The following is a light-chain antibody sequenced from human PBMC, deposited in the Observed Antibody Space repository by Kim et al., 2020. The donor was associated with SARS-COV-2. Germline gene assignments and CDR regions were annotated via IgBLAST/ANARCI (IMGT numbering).Light chain of an antibody. CDR1: GSDVGGYNY. J-gene: IGLJ2*01. CDR2: EVS. CDR3: SSYAGSNNLV. V-gene: IGLV2-8*01. Sequence: GQSVTLSCTGTGSDVGGYNYVSWYQQHPGKAPKLMIYEVSKRPSGVPDRFSGSKSGNTASLTVSGLQAEDEADYYCSSYAGSNNLVFGGGTQLTVL.